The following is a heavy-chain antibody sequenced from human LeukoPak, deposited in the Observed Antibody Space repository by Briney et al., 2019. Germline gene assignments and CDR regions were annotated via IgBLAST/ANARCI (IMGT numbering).Heavy chain of an antibody. Sequence: GASVKVSCKASGYTFTSYDISWVRQAPGQGLEWMGGIIPIFGSANYAQKFQGRVTITADESTSTAYMELSSLRSEDTAVYYCARGEGSGSYYHVGSYYYYMDVWGKGTTVTISS. CDR1: GYTFTSYD. CDR3: ARGEGSGSYYHVGSYYYYMDV. D-gene: IGHD3-10*01. CDR2: IIPIFGSA. V-gene: IGHV1-69*13. J-gene: IGHJ6*03.